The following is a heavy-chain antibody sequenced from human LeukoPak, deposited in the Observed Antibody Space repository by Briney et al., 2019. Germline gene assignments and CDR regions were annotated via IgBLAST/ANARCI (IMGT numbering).Heavy chain of an antibody. V-gene: IGHV4-59*12. CDR1: GGSISTYY. CDR2: IYYSGST. Sequence: PSETLSLTCTVSGGSISTYYWSWIRQPPGKGLEWIGYIYYSGSTYYNPSLKSRVTISVDTSKNQFSLKLSSVTAADTAVYYCARGGEGWNDRYFDYWGQGTLVTVSS. CDR3: ARGGEGWNDRYFDY. J-gene: IGHJ4*02. D-gene: IGHD1-1*01.